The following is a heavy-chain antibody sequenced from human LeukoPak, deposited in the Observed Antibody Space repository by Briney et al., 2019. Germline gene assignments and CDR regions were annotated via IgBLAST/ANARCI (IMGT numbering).Heavy chain of an antibody. V-gene: IGHV4-38-2*02. Sequence: PSETLSLTCTVSGYSISSGYYWGWIRQPPGEGLEWIGSIYHSGSTNYNPSLKSRVTISVDMSKNQFSLKLSSVTAADTAVYYCARHAESGSDRFDYWGQGTLVTVSS. CDR3: ARHAESGSDRFDY. J-gene: IGHJ4*02. D-gene: IGHD5-12*01. CDR2: IYHSGST. CDR1: GYSISSGYY.